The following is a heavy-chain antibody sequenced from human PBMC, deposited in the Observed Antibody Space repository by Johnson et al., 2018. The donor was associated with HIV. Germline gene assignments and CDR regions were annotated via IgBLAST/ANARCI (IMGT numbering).Heavy chain of an antibody. Sequence: VQLVESGGGLVQPGGSLRLSCAASGFTFSSYAMSWVRQAPGKGLEWVSAISGSGGSTYYADSVKGRFTISRDNSKNTLYLQMNSLRAEDTAVYYCAKDAYDSSGYYYGAFDIWGQGTMVTVSS. J-gene: IGHJ3*02. D-gene: IGHD3-22*01. V-gene: IGHV3-23*04. CDR1: GFTFSSYA. CDR3: AKDAYDSSGYYYGAFDI. CDR2: ISGSGGST.